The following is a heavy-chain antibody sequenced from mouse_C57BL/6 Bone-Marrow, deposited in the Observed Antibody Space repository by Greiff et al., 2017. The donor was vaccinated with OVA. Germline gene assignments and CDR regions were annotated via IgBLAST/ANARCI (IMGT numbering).Heavy chain of an antibody. CDR2: IYPGSGST. CDR3: ANPRYRDDYADY. V-gene: IGHV1-55*01. D-gene: IGHD2-4*01. J-gene: IGHJ2*01. CDR1: GYTFTSYW. Sequence: VQLQQPGAELVKPGASVKMSCKASGYTFTSYWITWVKQRPGQGLEWIGDIYPGSGSTNYNEKFKSKATLTVDTSSSTAYMQLSSLTSEDSAVYYCANPRYRDDYADYWGQGTTLTVSS.